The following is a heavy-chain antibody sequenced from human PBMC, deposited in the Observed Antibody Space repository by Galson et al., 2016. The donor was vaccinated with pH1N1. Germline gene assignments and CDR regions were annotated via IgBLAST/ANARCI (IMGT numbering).Heavy chain of an antibody. D-gene: IGHD2-15*01. CDR1: GFTFSSYA. J-gene: IGHJ5*02. CDR2: ISGSGGST. V-gene: IGHV3-23*01. CDR3: AKGKLSIVVVAVHDP. Sequence: SLRLSCAASGFTFSSYAMSWVRQAPGKGLEWVSAISGSGGSTYYADSVKGRFTISRDNSKNTLYLQMNSLRDEDTAVYYCAKGKLSIVVVAVHDPWGQGTLVTVSS.